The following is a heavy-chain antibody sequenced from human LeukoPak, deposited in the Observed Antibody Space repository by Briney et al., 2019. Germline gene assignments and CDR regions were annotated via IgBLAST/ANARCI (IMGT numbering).Heavy chain of an antibody. CDR2: INPNNGDT. CDR1: GYTFIDYS. V-gene: IGHV1-2*02. Sequence: GASVKVSCKASGYTFIDYSIHWVRQAPGQGLEWMCEINPNNGDTNFAPEFQGRVTMTRDTSITTAFMELSSLRYADTAIYYCATHCSGAACFDYWGQGTLVTVSS. D-gene: IGHD2-15*01. J-gene: IGHJ4*02. CDR3: ATHCSGAACFDY.